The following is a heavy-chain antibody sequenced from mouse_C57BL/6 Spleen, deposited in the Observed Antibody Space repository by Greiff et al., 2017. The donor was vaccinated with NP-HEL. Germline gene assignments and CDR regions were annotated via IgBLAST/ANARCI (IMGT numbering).Heavy chain of an antibody. CDR2: IDPSDSYT. CDR1: GYTFTSYW. CDR3: ARSNYEGAMDY. Sequence: QVQLQQPGAELVKPGASVKLSCKASGYTFTSYWMQWVKQRPGQGLEWIGEIDPSDSYTNYNQKFKGKATLTVDTSSSTAYMQLSSLTSEDSAVYYCARSNYEGAMDYWGQGTSVTVSS. D-gene: IGHD1-1*01. J-gene: IGHJ4*01. V-gene: IGHV1-50*01.